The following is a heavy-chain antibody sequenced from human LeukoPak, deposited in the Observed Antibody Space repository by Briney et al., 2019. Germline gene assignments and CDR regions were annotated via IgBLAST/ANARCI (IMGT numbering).Heavy chain of an antibody. CDR1: GFTFSSYG. CDR3: AIWMGNNADFTGPIDY. V-gene: IGHV3-30*03. CDR2: ISYDGSNK. J-gene: IGHJ4*02. D-gene: IGHD2-2*03. Sequence: GGSLRLSCAASGFTFSSYGMHWVRQAPGKGLEWVAVISYDGSNKYYADSVKGRFTISRDNSKNTLYLQMNSLRAEDTAVYYCAIWMGNNADFTGPIDYWGQGTLVTVSS.